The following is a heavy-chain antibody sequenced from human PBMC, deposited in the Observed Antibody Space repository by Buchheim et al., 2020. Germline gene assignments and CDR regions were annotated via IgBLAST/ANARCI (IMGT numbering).Heavy chain of an antibody. Sequence: QVQLAESGGGVVQFGRSLRLSCAASRFPFSTYAMHWVRQAPGKGLEWVSVISNDGSKTYYADSVKGRFTISRDNSKNTLYLQMNSLRPEDTAVYYCAKEMFGTGYSYGFLPNWYFDLWGRGTL. CDR2: ISNDGSKT. J-gene: IGHJ2*01. CDR1: RFPFSTYA. V-gene: IGHV3-30*18. CDR3: AKEMFGTGYSYGFLPNWYFDL. D-gene: IGHD5-18*01.